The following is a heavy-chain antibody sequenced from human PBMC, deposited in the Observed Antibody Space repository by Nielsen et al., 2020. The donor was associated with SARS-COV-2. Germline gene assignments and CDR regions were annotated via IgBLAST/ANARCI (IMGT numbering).Heavy chain of an antibody. Sequence: GESLKISCAASGFTVSSNYMSWVRQAPGKGLEWVSVIYSGGSTYYADSVKGRFTISRDNSKNTLYLQMNSLRAEDTAVYYCARVAYLGYCSSTSCPQDWFDPWGQGTLVTVSS. J-gene: IGHJ5*02. CDR3: ARVAYLGYCSSTSCPQDWFDP. CDR2: IYSGGST. D-gene: IGHD2-2*01. V-gene: IGHV3-53*01. CDR1: GFTVSSNY.